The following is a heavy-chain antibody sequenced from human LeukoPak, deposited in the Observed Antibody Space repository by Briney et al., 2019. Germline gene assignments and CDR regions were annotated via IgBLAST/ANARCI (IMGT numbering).Heavy chain of an antibody. CDR3: ARLEGGDAFDI. CDR1: GGSISSGYY. J-gene: IGHJ3*02. Sequence: SQTLSLTCTVSGGSISSGYYWGWIRQPPGKGLEWIGSIYHSGSTYYNPSLKSRVTISVDTSKNQPSLKLSSVTAADTAVYYCARLEGGDAFDIWGQGTMVTVSS. V-gene: IGHV4-38-2*02. CDR2: IYHSGST.